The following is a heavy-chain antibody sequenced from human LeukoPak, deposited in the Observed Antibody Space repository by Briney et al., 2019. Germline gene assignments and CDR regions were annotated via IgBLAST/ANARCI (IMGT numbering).Heavy chain of an antibody. J-gene: IGHJ4*02. CDR1: GLTLSNYW. V-gene: IGHV3-7*01. Sequence: QSGGSLRLSCAASGLTLSNYWMSWVRPAPGKGLEWVANVNQDEDKKYYVDSVKGRFTISRDNAENSLYLQMNSLRDEDTAIYYCANLWELGYWGQGTLVTVSS. CDR3: ANLWELGY. D-gene: IGHD1-26*01. CDR2: VNQDEDKK.